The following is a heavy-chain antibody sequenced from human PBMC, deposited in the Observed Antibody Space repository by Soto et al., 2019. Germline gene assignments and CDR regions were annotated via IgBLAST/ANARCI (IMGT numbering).Heavy chain of an antibody. J-gene: IGHJ6*02. Sequence: SVKVSCKASGGTFSSDAINWVRQAPGQGLEWMGGIIPIFGTTNFAQKFQGRVTISADKSTRTAYMELSSLRSEDTAVYYCARGDGRAVEIYFDSGMDVWGQGTTVTVSS. D-gene: IGHD2-21*01. CDR2: IIPIFGTT. CDR1: GGTFSSDA. CDR3: ARGDGRAVEIYFDSGMDV. V-gene: IGHV1-69*06.